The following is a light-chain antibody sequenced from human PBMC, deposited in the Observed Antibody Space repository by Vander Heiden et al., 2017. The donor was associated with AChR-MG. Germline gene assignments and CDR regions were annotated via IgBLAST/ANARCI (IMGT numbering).Light chain of an antibody. CDR2: DVT. CDR1: SSDSGGYNY. Sequence: QSALTQPASVSGSPGQSITISCTGTSSDSGGYNYVAWYQQHPGKAPKLMIYDVTNRPAGVSNRFSGSKSGNTASLTISGLQAEDGADYFCSSYASSSTQVVFGGGTKLTVL. V-gene: IGLV2-14*03. J-gene: IGLJ2*01. CDR3: SSYASSSTQVV.